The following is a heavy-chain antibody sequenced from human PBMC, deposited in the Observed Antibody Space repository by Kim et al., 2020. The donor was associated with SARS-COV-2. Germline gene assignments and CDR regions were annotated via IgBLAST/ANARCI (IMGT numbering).Heavy chain of an antibody. CDR3: ARDMNPTVYDY. D-gene: IGHD4-4*01. V-gene: IGHV1-3*01. CDR2: KT. J-gene: IGHJ4*02. Sequence: KTTYSPKVQGRVTITRDTSANTAYMDLSSLTSEDTAIYYCARDMNPTVYDYWGQGTLVTVSS.